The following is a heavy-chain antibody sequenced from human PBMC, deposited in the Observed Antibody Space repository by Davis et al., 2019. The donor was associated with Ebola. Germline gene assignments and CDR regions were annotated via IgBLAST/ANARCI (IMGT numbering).Heavy chain of an antibody. CDR3: ARDRATNYYYYGMDV. CDR2: ISYDGSNK. V-gene: IGHV3-30*03. D-gene: IGHD1-26*01. CDR1: GFTFSSYG. Sequence: GESLKIPCAASGFTFSSYGMHWVRQAPGKGLEWVAVISYDGSNKYYADSVKGRFTISRDNSKNTLYLQMNSLRAEDTAVYYCARDRATNYYYYGMDVWGKGTTVTVSS. J-gene: IGHJ6*04.